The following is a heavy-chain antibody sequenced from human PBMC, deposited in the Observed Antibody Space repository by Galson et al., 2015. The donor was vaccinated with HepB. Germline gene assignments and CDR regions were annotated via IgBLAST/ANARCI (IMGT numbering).Heavy chain of an antibody. CDR2: ISSDGSHN. J-gene: IGHJ4*02. CDR3: ARDLEYSGSYSTDFDY. Sequence: SLRLSCAASGFTFSTYAMHWVRQGPDKGLEWVAVISSDGSHNYYANSVRGRFTISRDNSENTLYLQMNSLRPEDTAVYYCARDLEYSGSYSTDFDYWGQGTLVTVST. CDR1: GFTFSTYA. D-gene: IGHD1-26*01. V-gene: IGHV3-30-3*01.